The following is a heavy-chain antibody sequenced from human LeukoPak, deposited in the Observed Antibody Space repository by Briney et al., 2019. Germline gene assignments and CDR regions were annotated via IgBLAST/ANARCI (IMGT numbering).Heavy chain of an antibody. CDR2: IYDNGFT. J-gene: IGHJ3*02. V-gene: IGHV4-39*01. Sequence: SETLSLTCTVSGGSVTSSTHHWGWIRQPPGKGPEWIGSIYDNGFTYYSPSLESRVTMSVDTSRNQFSLELSSATAADTALYYCARYCSSSSCYRGAFDIWGQGTMVTVSS. CDR3: ARYCSSSSCYRGAFDI. CDR1: GGSVTSSTHH. D-gene: IGHD2-2*01.